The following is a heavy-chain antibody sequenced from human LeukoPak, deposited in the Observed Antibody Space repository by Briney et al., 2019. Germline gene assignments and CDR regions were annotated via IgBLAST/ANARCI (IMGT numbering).Heavy chain of an antibody. V-gene: IGHV3-30*18. J-gene: IGHJ4*02. CDR3: AKVQKKRYCSGGSCYDLDY. Sequence: GGSLRLSCAASGFTFSSYGMHWVRQAPGKGLGGVAVISYDGSNKYYADSVKGRFTISRDNSKNTLYLQMNSLRAEDTAVYYCAKVQKKRYCSGGSCYDLDYWGQGTLVTVSS. CDR2: ISYDGSNK. D-gene: IGHD2-15*01. CDR1: GFTFSSYG.